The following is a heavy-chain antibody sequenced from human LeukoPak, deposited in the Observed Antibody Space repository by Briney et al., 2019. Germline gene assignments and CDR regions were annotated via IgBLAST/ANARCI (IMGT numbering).Heavy chain of an antibody. J-gene: IGHJ4*02. CDR3: ARDPGSGGTYYFDH. D-gene: IGHD2-15*01. CDR2: IYTSGST. CDR1: GGSISYYY. V-gene: IGHV4-4*07. Sequence: PSETLSLTCTVSGGSISYYYWSWIRQPAGKGLEWIGRIYTSGSTNYNPSLKSRVTMSVDTSKNQFSLKLSSVTAADTAVYYCARDPGSGGTYYFDHSGQGTLVTVSS.